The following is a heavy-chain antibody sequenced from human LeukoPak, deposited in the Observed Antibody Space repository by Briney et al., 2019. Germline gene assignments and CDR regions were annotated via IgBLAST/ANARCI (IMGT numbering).Heavy chain of an antibody. D-gene: IGHD3-22*01. CDR3: ARVGYYYDSSGYYRAPFQH. J-gene: IGHJ1*01. CDR2: ISAYNGNT. Sequence: ASVKVSCKASGYTFTSYGISWVRQAPGQGLEWMGWISAYNGNTNYAQKLQGRVTMTTDTSTSTAYMELRSLRSDDTAVYYCARVGYYYDSSGYYRAPFQHWGQGTLVTVSS. CDR1: GYTFTSYG. V-gene: IGHV1-18*01.